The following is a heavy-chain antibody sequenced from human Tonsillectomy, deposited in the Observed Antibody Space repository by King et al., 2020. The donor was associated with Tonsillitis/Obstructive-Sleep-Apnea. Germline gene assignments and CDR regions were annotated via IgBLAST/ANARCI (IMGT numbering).Heavy chain of an antibody. Sequence: VQLQESGPGLVKPSETLSLPCTVSGGSISSYYWSWIRQPPGKGLEWIGYIYYSGSTNYNPSLKSRVTIPVDTSKNQFPLKLSSVTAADTAGYYCARMEYMAGNAFDIWGQGTMVTVSS. J-gene: IGHJ3*02. D-gene: IGHD2/OR15-2a*01. V-gene: IGHV4-59*01. CDR3: ARMEYMAGNAFDI. CDR1: GGSISSYY. CDR2: IYYSGST.